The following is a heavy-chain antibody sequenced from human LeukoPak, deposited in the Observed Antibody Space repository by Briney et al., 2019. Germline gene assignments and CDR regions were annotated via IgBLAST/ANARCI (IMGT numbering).Heavy chain of an antibody. CDR3: AKDGTYYDFWSGYSKFDY. V-gene: IGHV3-30*02. D-gene: IGHD3-3*01. CDR1: GFTFSSYG. J-gene: IGHJ4*02. Sequence: GGSLRLSCAASGFTFSSYGMHWVRQAPGKGLEWVAFIRYDGNNKYYADSVKGRFTISRDNSKNTLYLQMNSLRAEDTAVYYCAKDGTYYDFWSGYSKFDYWGQGTLVTVSS. CDR2: IRYDGNNK.